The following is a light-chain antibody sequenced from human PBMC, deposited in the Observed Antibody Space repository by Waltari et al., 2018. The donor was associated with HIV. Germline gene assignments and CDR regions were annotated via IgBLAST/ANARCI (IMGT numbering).Light chain of an antibody. J-gene: IGLJ3*02. CDR1: SSDVGSYNL. CDR3: CSYAGTSILV. Sequence: QSALTQPASVSGSPGQSITISCTGTSSDVGSYNLVSWYQQHPDRAPRLMIYEVTKRPSGVSNRFSGSKSGNTASLTISGLQAEDEGDYHCCSYAGTSILVFGGGTKLTVL. V-gene: IGLV2-23*02. CDR2: EVT.